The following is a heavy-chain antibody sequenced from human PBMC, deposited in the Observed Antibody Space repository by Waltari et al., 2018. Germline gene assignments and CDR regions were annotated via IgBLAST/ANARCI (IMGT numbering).Heavy chain of an antibody. CDR2: ISGSGGST. Sequence: EVQLVESGGGLVQPGGSLRLSCAASGFTFSSYAMSWVRQAPGKGLEWVSAISGSGGSTYYADSVKGRFTISRDNSKNTLYLQMNSPRAEDTAVYYCAKGQGSITIFGVVISYDAFDIWGQGTMVTVSS. CDR1: GFTFSSYA. V-gene: IGHV3-23*04. J-gene: IGHJ3*02. D-gene: IGHD3-3*01. CDR3: AKGQGSITIFGVVISYDAFDI.